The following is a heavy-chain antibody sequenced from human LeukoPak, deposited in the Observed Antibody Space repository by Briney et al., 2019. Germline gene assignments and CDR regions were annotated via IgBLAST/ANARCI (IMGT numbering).Heavy chain of an antibody. J-gene: IGHJ4*02. V-gene: IGHV1-2*02. CDR1: GYTFTSYY. Sequence: ASVKVSCKASGYTFTSYYMHWVRQAPRQGLECMGWINPNSGDTKYAQKFQGRATMTRDTSISTAYMELSRLRSDDTAVYYCATQRGSYLWGTDFDYWGQGTLVTVSS. CDR2: INPNSGDT. D-gene: IGHD3-16*01. CDR3: ATQRGSYLWGTDFDY.